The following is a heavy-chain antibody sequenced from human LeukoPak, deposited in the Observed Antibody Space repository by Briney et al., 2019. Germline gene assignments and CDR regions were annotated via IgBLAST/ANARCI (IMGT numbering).Heavy chain of an antibody. J-gene: IGHJ6*03. D-gene: IGHD3-3*01. V-gene: IGHV3-23*01. CDR3: AKDKYNFWSGSNYYYMDV. CDR1: AITFSTYA. Sequence: PGGSLRLSCAASAITFSTYAMSWVRQAPGKGLECFSVISGGAGSTYYADSVKGRFTISRDNSKNTLYLQMNSLRAEDTAVYYCAKDKYNFWSGSNYYYMDVWGKGTTVTVSS. CDR2: ISGGAGST.